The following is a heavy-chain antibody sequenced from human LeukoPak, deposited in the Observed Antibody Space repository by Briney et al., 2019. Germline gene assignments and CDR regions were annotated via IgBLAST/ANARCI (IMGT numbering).Heavy chain of an antibody. CDR3: AREPPKVDYYMDV. V-gene: IGHV4-61*02. D-gene: IGHD2-15*01. CDR2: IYTRGST. CDR1: GGSISSGSYY. J-gene: IGHJ6*03. Sequence: SQTLSLTCTVSGGSISSGSYYWSWIRQPAGKGLEWFGRIYTRGSTNYNPSLKSRVTISVDTSKNQFSLKLSSVTAADTAVYYCAREPPKVDYYMDVWGKGTTVTVSS.